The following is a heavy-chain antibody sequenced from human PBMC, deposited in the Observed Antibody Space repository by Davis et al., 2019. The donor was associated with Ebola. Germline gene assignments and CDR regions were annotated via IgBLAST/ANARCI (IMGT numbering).Heavy chain of an antibody. CDR3: ANVHYDYIWGSYRHPRDY. Sequence: GGSLRLSCAASGFTVSSNYMSWVRQAPGKGLEWVSTISGSGGSTYYADSVKGRFTISRDNSKSTLYLRMNSLRAEDTAVYYCANVHYDYIWGSYRHPRDYWGLGTLVTVSS. D-gene: IGHD3-16*02. CDR2: ISGSGGST. J-gene: IGHJ4*02. CDR1: GFTVSSNY. V-gene: IGHV3-23*01.